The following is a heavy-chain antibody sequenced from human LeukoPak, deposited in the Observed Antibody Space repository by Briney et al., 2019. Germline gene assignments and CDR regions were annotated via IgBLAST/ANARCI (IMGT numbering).Heavy chain of an antibody. CDR1: GDSVSSNSAA. D-gene: IGHD6-19*01. CDR2: TYYRPKWYN. Sequence: SQTLSLTCAISGDSVSSNSAAWNWIRQSPSRGLEWLGRTYYRPKWYNDYAVSVKSRININPDTSKNQFSLQFNSVTPEDTAVYYCARERSSDWYMYYFDYWGQGTLVTVSS. CDR3: ARERSSDWYMYYFDY. J-gene: IGHJ4*02. V-gene: IGHV6-1*01.